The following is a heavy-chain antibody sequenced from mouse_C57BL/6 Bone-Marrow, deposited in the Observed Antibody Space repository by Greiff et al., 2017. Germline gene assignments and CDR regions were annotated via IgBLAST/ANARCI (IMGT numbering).Heavy chain of an antibody. CDR2: ISDGGSYT. D-gene: IGHD4-1*01. Sequence: EVQLVESGGGLVKPGGSLKLSCAASGFTFSSYAMSWVRQTPEKRLEWVATISDGGSYTYYPDNVKGRFTISRDNAKNNLYLQMSHLKSEDTAMYYCARDRNRDEYYFDYWGQGTTLTVSS. CDR3: ARDRNRDEYYFDY. V-gene: IGHV5-4*01. CDR1: GFTFSSYA. J-gene: IGHJ2*01.